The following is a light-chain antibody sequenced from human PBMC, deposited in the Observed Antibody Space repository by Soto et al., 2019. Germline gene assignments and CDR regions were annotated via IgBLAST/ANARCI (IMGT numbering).Light chain of an antibody. CDR3: QQYDKWPRT. V-gene: IGKV3-15*01. Sequence: VMTQAPATLSVSPGERATLSCRASQTINNNVAWYQLKDGQVPRLVIYGASTRATDIPARFTAGGSGTEFTLTISSLQSDDLAVYYCQQYDKWPRTFGQGTKVDIK. CDR2: GAS. CDR1: QTINNN. J-gene: IGKJ1*01.